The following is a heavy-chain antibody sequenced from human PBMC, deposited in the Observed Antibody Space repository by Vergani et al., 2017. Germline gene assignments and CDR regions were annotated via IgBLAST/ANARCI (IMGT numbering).Heavy chain of an antibody. D-gene: IGHD5-12*01. J-gene: IGHJ4*02. CDR1: GFSFPGYA. V-gene: IGHV3-23*01. Sequence: EVQLLESGGGLVQPGGSLRLSCEASGFSFPGYAMSWVRQAPGKGLEWFSSVSRSSATPYYADSVKGRFIISRDNSKNALHLQMNSLRADDTAVYYCTKGSRGYTGYFFDYWGQGTLATVSS. CDR3: TKGSRGYTGYFFDY. CDR2: VSRSSATP.